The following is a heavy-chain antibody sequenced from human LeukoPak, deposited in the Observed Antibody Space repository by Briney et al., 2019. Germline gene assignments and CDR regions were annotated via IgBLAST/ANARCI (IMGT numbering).Heavy chain of an antibody. V-gene: IGHV1-2*02. D-gene: IGHD4-11*01. J-gene: IGHJ5*02. Sequence: ASVKVSCKASGYTFTGYYMHWVRQAPGQGLEWMGWINPNSGGTNYAQKFQGRVTMTRDTSISTAYMELSRLRSDDTAVYYCARIQELFGNWFDPWGQGTLVTVSS. CDR2: INPNSGGT. CDR3: ARIQELFGNWFDP. CDR1: GYTFTGYY.